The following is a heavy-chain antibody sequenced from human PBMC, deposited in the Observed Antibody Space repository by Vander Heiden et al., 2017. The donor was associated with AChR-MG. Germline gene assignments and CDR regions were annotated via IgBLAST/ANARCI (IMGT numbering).Heavy chain of an antibody. J-gene: IGHJ4*02. V-gene: IGHV1-69*01. D-gene: IGHD5-12*01. CDR1: GGPVGSYA. Sequence: QVQLVQLGDGVKKPGSSVKVPCKASGGPVGSYAISWVRQAPGQGLELMGGIIPIFGTANYAQKFQGRVTITADESTSTAYMELSSLRSEDTAVYYCAHDAVRDGYNYFDYWCQGTLVTVSS. CDR3: AHDAVRDGYNYFDY. CDR2: IIPIFGTA.